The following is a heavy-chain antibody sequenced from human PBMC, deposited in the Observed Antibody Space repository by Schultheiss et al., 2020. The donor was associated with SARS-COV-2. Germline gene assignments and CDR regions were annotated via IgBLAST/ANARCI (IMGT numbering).Heavy chain of an antibody. D-gene: IGHD2-2*01. CDR2: IIPIFGTA. J-gene: IGHJ5*02. Sequence: SVKVSCKASGGTFSSYAISWVRQAPGQGLEWMGGIIPIFGTANYAQKFQGRVTITADESTSTAYMELSSLRSEDTAVYYCAKGGQLLFWYNWFDPWGQGTLVTVSS. CDR3: AKGGQLLFWYNWFDP. V-gene: IGHV1-69*13. CDR1: GGTFSSYA.